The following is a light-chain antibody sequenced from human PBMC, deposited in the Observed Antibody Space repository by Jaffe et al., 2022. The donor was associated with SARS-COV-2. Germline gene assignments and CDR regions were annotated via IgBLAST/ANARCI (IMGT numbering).Light chain of an antibody. Sequence: QSVLTQPPSVTGAPGQRVTISCTGSISNMGAGYDVHWYQQLPGTAPKLLIYGNNNRPSGVPDRFSGSKSGTSASLAITGLQAEDEADYYCQSYDSSLTGYWLFGGGTKLTVL. V-gene: IGLV1-40*01. J-gene: IGLJ3*02. CDR2: GNN. CDR1: ISNMGAGYD. CDR3: QSYDSSLTGYWL.